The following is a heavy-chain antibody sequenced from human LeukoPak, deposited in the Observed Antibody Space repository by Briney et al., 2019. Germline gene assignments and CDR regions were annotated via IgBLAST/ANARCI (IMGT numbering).Heavy chain of an antibody. CDR1: GGSISSYY. J-gene: IGHJ4*02. Sequence: SETLSLTCTVSGGSISSYYWHWIRQTPGKGLEWIGYISGSGSTDYNPSLKTRVTISVDTSKNQFSLKLSSVTAADTAVYYCARHYSGSLPAKDWGRGTLVTVSS. CDR2: ISGSGST. CDR3: ARHYSGSLPAKD. V-gene: IGHV4-59*08. D-gene: IGHD1-26*01.